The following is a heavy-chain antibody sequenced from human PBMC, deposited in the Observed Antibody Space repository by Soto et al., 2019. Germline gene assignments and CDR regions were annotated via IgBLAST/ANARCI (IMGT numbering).Heavy chain of an antibody. CDR3: AKTMTSVTAGIDF. D-gene: IGHD4-17*01. CDR2: ISVSGGNT. CDR1: GFTFSKYA. J-gene: IGHJ4*02. Sequence: PGGSLRLSCAASGFTFSKYAMNWVRQAPGKGLEWVSGISVSGGNTYYTDSVKGRFTISRDNSKSTLYLQMDSLGAEDTAVYYCAKTMTSVTAGIDFWGLGTLVTVSS. V-gene: IGHV3-23*01.